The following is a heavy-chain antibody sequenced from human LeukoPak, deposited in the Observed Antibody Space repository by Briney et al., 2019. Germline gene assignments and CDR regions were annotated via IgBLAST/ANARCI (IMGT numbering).Heavy chain of an antibody. J-gene: IGHJ3*02. D-gene: IGHD3-22*01. CDR2: ISAYNGNT. CDR3: ARDKDAAIVVVYGVNDAFDI. V-gene: IGHV1-18*01. Sequence: ASVKVSCKASGYTFISYGISWVRQAPGQGLEWMGWISAYNGNTNYAQKLQGRVTMTTDTSTSTANMELRSLRSDDTAVYYCARDKDAAIVVVYGVNDAFDIWGQGTMVTVSS. CDR1: GYTFISYG.